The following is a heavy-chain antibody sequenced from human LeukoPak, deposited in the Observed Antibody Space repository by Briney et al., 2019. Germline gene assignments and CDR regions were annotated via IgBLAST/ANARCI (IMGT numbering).Heavy chain of an antibody. CDR3: ARDLCSSTSCYHDY. CDR1: GFTFSIYA. Sequence: GGSLRLSCAASGFTFSIYAMSWVRQAPGKGLEWVSVIYSGGSTYYADSVKGRFTISRDNSKNTLYLQMNSLRAEDTAVYYCARDLCSSTSCYHDYWGQGTLVTVSS. D-gene: IGHD2-2*01. CDR2: IYSGGST. J-gene: IGHJ4*02. V-gene: IGHV3-53*01.